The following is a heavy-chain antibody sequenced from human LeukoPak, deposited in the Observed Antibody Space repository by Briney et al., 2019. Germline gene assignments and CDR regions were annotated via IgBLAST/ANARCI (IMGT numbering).Heavy chain of an antibody. CDR2: MSGSGDST. J-gene: IGHJ4*02. CDR1: RFIFSSYG. V-gene: IGHV3-23*01. Sequence: GGSLRLSCAASRFIFSSYGMSWVRQAPGKGLEWVSFMSGSGDSTYYADSVKGRFTISRDNSKNTLYLQMNSLRAEDTAVYYCAKGRVRQFDPFDYWGQGTLVTVSS. CDR3: AKGRVRQFDPFDY. D-gene: IGHD1-1*01.